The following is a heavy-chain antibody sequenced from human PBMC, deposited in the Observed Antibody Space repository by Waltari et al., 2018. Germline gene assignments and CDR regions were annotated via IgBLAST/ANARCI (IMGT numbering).Heavy chain of an antibody. J-gene: IGHJ4*02. V-gene: IGHV3-7*04. CDR3: ASDPTLFGIRQNYFDS. CDR2: INQDGET. CDR1: GFSLGDHC. Sequence: EAQLVESGGTLVRPGESLRLSCGVSGFSLGDHCMSWVRQAPGKGLEWVASINQDGETDYVDSVKGRFTISRDNAKNSLYLVLNTLGADDSGVYFCASDPTLFGIRQNYFDSWGQGTQVTVSS. D-gene: IGHD3-3*01.